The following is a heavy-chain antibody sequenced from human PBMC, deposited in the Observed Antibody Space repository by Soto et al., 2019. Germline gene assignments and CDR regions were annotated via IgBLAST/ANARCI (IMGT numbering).Heavy chain of an antibody. CDR3: VRIRYQLPSSVLWLDP. J-gene: IGHJ5*02. D-gene: IGHD3-16*01. Sequence: PSETLSLTCAVYGGFLSESYWTWIRQPPGKGLEGIGEINHVGGTNYNLSLKSRVTMSVDTSQNQFSLRLISVTAADTAMYFCVRIRYQLPSSVLWLDPWGQGTPVTVSS. V-gene: IGHV4-34*01. CDR2: INHVGGT. CDR1: GGFLSESY.